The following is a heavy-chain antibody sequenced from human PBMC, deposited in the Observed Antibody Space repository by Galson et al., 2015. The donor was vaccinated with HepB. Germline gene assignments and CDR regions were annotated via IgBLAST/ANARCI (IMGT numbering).Heavy chain of an antibody. CDR2: IYYSGST. D-gene: IGHD3-3*01. CDR1: GGSISSSSYY. V-gene: IGHV4-39*01. J-gene: IGHJ4*02. Sequence: SETLFLTCTVSGGSISSSSYYWGWIRQPPGKGLEWIGSIYYSGSTYYNPSLKSRVTISVDTSKNQFSLKLSSVTAADTAVYYCASREVTIFGVVTRGNDYWGQGTLVTVSS. CDR3: ASREVTIFGVVTRGNDY.